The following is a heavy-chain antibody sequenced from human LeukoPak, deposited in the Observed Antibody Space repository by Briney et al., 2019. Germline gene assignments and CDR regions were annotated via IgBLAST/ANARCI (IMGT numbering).Heavy chain of an antibody. Sequence: ASVTVSCTASGYTFTSYGISWVRQAPGQGLEWMGWISAYNGNTNYAQKLQGRVTMTTDTSTSTAYMELRSLRSDDTAVYYCARDHYDSSGYAEGYFDYWGQGTLVTVSS. CDR1: GYTFTSYG. J-gene: IGHJ4*02. V-gene: IGHV1-18*01. CDR3: ARDHYDSSGYAEGYFDY. D-gene: IGHD3-22*01. CDR2: ISAYNGNT.